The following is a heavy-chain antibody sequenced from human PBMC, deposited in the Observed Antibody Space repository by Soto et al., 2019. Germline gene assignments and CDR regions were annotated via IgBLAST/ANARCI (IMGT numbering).Heavy chain of an antibody. V-gene: IGHV4-59*08. Sequence: PSDTLSLTCTVSGGSISSYYWSWIRQPPGKGLEWIGYIYYSGSTNYNPSLKSRVTISVDTSKNQFSLKLSSVTAADTAVYYCARGVRGASVFDPWGQGTLVTVSP. CDR1: GGSISSYY. D-gene: IGHD3-10*01. J-gene: IGHJ5*02. CDR3: ARGVRGASVFDP. CDR2: IYYSGST.